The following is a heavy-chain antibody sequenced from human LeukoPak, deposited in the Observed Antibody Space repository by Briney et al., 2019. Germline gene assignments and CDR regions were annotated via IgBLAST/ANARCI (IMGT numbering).Heavy chain of an antibody. V-gene: IGHV4-4*07. CDR1: GGSISDYH. CDR3: ARWIDNGWYDY. CDR2: IYSSGST. J-gene: IGHJ4*02. Sequence: SETLSLTCTVSGGSISDYHWSWIRQPAGKGLEWLGLIYSSGSTNYNPSLRSRVAMSVDTSKDQFSLRLSSVTAADTAMYYCARWIDNGWYDYWGQGTLVTVSS. D-gene: IGHD6-19*01.